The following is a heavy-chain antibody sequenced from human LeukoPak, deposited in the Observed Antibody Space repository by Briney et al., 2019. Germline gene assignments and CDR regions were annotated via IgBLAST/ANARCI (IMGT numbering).Heavy chain of an antibody. J-gene: IGHJ4*02. CDR3: ARGRRRSRSGRRFDH. V-gene: IGHV4-34*01. CDR2: INHSGST. D-gene: IGHD5-12*01. CDR1: GGSFSGYY. Sequence: SETLSLTCAVYGGSFSGYYWSWIRQPPGKGLEWIGEINHSGSTNYNPSLKSRVTISVDTSKNQFSLKLSSVTAADTAVYYCARGRRRSRSGRRFDHWGQGTLVTVSS.